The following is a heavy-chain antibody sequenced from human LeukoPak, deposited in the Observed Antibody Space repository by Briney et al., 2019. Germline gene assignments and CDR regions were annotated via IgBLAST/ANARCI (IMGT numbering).Heavy chain of an antibody. D-gene: IGHD2-2*01. V-gene: IGHV1-18*01. CDR3: ARDGYCSSSSCYPFEALDI. Sequence: GASVKVSCKASGYIFINYGITWVRQAPGQGLEWMGRISAYNGYTNYAQEFQGRVTMTTDTSTRTAYMELRRLRSDDTAAYFCARDGYCSSSSCYPFEALDIWGQGTMVTVSS. CDR2: ISAYNGYT. J-gene: IGHJ3*02. CDR1: GYIFINYG.